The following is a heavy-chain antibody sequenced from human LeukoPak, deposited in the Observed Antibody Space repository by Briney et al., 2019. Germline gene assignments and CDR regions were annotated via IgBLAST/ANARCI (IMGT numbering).Heavy chain of an antibody. CDR3: ARDVLAAAGTYDY. CDR2: INHSGST. J-gene: IGHJ4*02. CDR1: GGSFSGYY. D-gene: IGHD6-13*01. V-gene: IGHV4-34*01. Sequence: SETLSLTCAVYGGSFSGYYWSWIRQPPGKGLEWIGEINHSGSTNYNPSLKSRVTISADRFKNQLSLKLSSVTAADTAVYFCARDVLAAAGTYDYWGQGTLVTVSS.